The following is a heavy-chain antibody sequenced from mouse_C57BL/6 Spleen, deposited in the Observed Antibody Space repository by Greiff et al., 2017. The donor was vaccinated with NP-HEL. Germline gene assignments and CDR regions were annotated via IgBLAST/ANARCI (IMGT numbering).Heavy chain of an antibody. V-gene: IGHV5-4*01. Sequence: EVKLMESGGGLVKPGGSLKLSCAASGFTFSSYAMSWVRQTPEKRLEWVATISDGGSYTYYPDNVKGRFTISRDNAKNNLYLQMSHLKSEDTAMYYCAREDSRNAMDYWGQGTSVTVSS. CDR2: ISDGGSYT. D-gene: IGHD3-2*01. J-gene: IGHJ4*01. CDR3: AREDSRNAMDY. CDR1: GFTFSSYA.